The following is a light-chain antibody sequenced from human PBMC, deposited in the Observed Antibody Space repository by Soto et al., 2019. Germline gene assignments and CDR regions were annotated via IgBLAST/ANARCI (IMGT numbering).Light chain of an antibody. Sequence: QSALTQPASVSGSPGQSITISCTGTSSDVGGYNYVSWYQQYPGKVPKLLIYEVNNRPSGVSSRFSGSKSGDTASLTISGLQPEDEADYYCSSYTSSSTLVFGTGTQLTVL. CDR2: EVN. CDR3: SSYTSSSTLV. V-gene: IGLV2-14*01. CDR1: SSDVGGYNY. J-gene: IGLJ1*01.